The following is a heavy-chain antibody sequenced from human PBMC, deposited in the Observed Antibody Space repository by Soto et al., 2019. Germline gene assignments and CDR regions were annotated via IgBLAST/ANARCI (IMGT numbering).Heavy chain of an antibody. D-gene: IGHD2-15*01. CDR1: GFTFSHAW. V-gene: IGHV3-15*01. Sequence: PGGSLRLSCAASGFTFSHAWMSWVRQAPGKGLEWVGRIKSKTDGETKDYGAPVRGRFTISRDDSKDTLYLQMNSLRIEDTAVYYCCVVKRRDQYSTSGYWFDPWGPGTLVTV. CDR3: CVVKRRDQYSTSGYWFDP. CDR2: IKSKTDGETK. J-gene: IGHJ5*02.